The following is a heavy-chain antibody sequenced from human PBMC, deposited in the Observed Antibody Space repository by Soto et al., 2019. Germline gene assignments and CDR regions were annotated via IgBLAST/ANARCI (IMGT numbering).Heavy chain of an antibody. V-gene: IGHV4-30-2*01. CDR2: IYHSGST. J-gene: IGHJ5*02. CDR1: GGSISSGGYS. CDR3: ATLPPRIEVTVFPIPT. Sequence: SETLSLTCAVSGGSISSGGYSWSWIRQPPGKGLEWIGYIYHSGSTNYNPSLRGRVTISVDKSNNQFSLTLKYVTAADTAVYYFATLPPRIEVTVFPIPTWGQGTLVTVSS. D-gene: IGHD2-15*01.